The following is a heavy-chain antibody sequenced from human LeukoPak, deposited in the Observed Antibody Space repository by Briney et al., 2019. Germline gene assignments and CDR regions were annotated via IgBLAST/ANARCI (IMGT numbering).Heavy chain of an antibody. CDR3: TRMGDDYSNSYYFDY. Sequence: PGRSLRLSCTASGFTFGDYAMSWFHQAPGKGLEWVGFIRSKAYGGTTEYAASVKGRFTISRDDSKSIAYLQMNSLKTEDTAVYYCTRMGDDYSNSYYFDYWGQGTLVTVSS. D-gene: IGHD4-11*01. CDR1: GFTFGDYA. V-gene: IGHV3-49*03. J-gene: IGHJ4*02. CDR2: IRSKAYGGTT.